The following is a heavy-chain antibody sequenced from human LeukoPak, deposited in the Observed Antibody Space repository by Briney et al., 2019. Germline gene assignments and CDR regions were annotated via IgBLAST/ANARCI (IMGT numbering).Heavy chain of an antibody. CDR1: GYSISSGYY. CDR3: ARAYHSSWYLNWFDP. V-gene: IGHV4-38-2*02. Sequence: SETLSLTCTVSGYSISSGYYWGWIRQSPGKVLEWIGSIYNSGVTYYNPSLKSRVTISIDTSENQFSLRLTSVTAADTAVYYCARAYHSSWYLNWFDPWGQGTLVTVSS. J-gene: IGHJ5*02. CDR2: IYNSGVT. D-gene: IGHD6-13*01.